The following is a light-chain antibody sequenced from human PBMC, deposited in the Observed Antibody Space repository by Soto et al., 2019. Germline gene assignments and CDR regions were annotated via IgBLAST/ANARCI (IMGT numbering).Light chain of an antibody. CDR3: QQYNSYSSLT. CDR1: QSISSW. Sequence: DIQMTQSPSTLSASVGDRVTITCRASQSISSWLAWYQQKPGKAPKLLIYDASSLESGVPSRFSGSGSGAEFTLTISSLQPDDFATYYCQQYNSYSSLTFGGGTKVDSK. CDR2: DAS. J-gene: IGKJ4*01. V-gene: IGKV1-5*01.